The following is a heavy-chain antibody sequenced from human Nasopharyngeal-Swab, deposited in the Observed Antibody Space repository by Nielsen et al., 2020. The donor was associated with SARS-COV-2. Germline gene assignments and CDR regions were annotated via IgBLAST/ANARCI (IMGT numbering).Heavy chain of an antibody. CDR3: AKEGIWSGYYRAFDY. CDR1: GFTFNSYG. CDR2: ISYDGSNK. J-gene: IGHJ4*02. D-gene: IGHD3-3*01. V-gene: IGHV3-30*18. Sequence: GESLKISCAASGFTFNSYGMHWVRQAPGKGLEWVAVISYDGSNKYYADSVKGRFTISRDNSKNTLYLQMNSLRAEDTAVYYCAKEGIWSGYYRAFDYWGQGTLVTVSS.